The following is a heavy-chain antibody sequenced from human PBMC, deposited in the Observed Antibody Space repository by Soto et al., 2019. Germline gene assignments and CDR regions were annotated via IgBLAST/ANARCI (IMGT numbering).Heavy chain of an antibody. CDR2: ISYDGSNK. J-gene: IGHJ4*02. V-gene: IGHV3-30-3*01. CDR3: ARDGYDSSGYYSDFEY. CDR1: GFTFSSYA. D-gene: IGHD3-22*01. Sequence: QVQLVESGGGVVQPGRSLRLSCAASGFTFSSYAMHWVRQAPGKGLEWVAVISYDGSNKYYADSVKGRFTISTDNSNNTLYLQLNSMRAEDTAVYYCARDGYDSSGYYSDFEYWGQGTLVTVSS.